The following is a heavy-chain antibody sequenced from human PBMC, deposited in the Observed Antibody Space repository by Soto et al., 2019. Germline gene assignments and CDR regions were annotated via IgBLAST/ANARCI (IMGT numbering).Heavy chain of an antibody. CDR3: ARDPNYYGSGSYPWNYFDY. CDR1: GYTFTGYY. D-gene: IGHD3-10*01. Sequence: GASLKVSCKASGYTFTGYYMHWARQAPGQGLEWMGWINPNSGGTNYAQKFQGWVTMTRDTSISTAYMELSRLRSDDTAVYYCARDPNYYGSGSYPWNYFDYWGQGTLVTVSS. J-gene: IGHJ4*02. CDR2: INPNSGGT. V-gene: IGHV1-2*04.